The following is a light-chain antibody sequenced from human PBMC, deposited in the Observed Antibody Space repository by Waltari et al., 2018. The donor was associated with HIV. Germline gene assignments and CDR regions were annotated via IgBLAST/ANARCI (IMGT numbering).Light chain of an antibody. Sequence: EIVLTQSPGTLSLSPGERATLSCRASQTITRDFLAWYQQKPGPAPRLLIYGAASRATGIPDRSSGSGSGTDFTLTISRLEPEDSAVYYCQQYGRSPWTFGQGTQVQI. CDR2: GAA. V-gene: IGKV3-20*01. CDR1: QTITRDF. J-gene: IGKJ1*01. CDR3: QQYGRSPWT.